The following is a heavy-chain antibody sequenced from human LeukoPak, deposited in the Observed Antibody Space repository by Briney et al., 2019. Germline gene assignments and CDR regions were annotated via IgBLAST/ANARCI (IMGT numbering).Heavy chain of an antibody. CDR2: INPNSGGT. CDR3: AYCSSTSCYGGPFDP. V-gene: IGHV1-2*02. CDR1: GYTFTGYY. D-gene: IGHD2-2*01. J-gene: IGHJ5*02. Sequence: ASVKVSCKASGYTFTGYYMHWVRQAPGQGLEWMGWINPNSGGTNYAQKFQGRVTMTRDTSISTAYMELSRLRSDDTAVYYCAYCSSTSCYGGPFDPWGQGTLVTVSS.